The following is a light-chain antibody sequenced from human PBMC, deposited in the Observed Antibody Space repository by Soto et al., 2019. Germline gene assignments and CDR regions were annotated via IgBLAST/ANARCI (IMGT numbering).Light chain of an antibody. CDR3: SSYTSSRTLV. CDR2: DVS. V-gene: IGLV2-8*01. J-gene: IGLJ3*02. Sequence: VLAQPPSASGSPGQSVTTSCTGTSSDVGGYNYVSWYQQHPGKAPKLMTYDVSKRPSGVPDRFSGSKSGNTASLTISGLQPEDETDYYCSSYTSSRTLVFGGGTKVTVL. CDR1: SSDVGGYNY.